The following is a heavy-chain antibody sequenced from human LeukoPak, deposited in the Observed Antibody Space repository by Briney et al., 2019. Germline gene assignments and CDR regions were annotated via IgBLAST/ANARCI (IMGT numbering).Heavy chain of an antibody. CDR2: ISAYNGNT. J-gene: IGHJ4*02. D-gene: IGHD3-3*01. CDR1: GYTFTSYG. CDR3: ARDYDFWSGYSNSDY. Sequence: ASVKVSCKASGYTFTSYGISWVRQAPGQGLEWMGWISAYNGNTNYAQKLQGRVTMTTDTSTSTAYMGLRNLRSDDTAVYYCARDYDFWSGYSNSDYWGQGTLVTVSS. V-gene: IGHV1-18*01.